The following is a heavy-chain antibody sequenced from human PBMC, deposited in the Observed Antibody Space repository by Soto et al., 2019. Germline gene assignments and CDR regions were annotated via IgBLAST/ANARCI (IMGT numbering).Heavy chain of an antibody. CDR2: ISAYNGNT. V-gene: IGHV1-18*04. CDR1: GYTVTGCG. Sequence: GAVKVSGKASGYTVTGCGIRLVRHAPGQGLEWMGWISAYNGNTNYAKKTQGRVTMTTDTSTRTAYMELRSLRSDDTAVYYCQRDPARHRVSWFDPWGQGTLVPVSS. D-gene: IGHD3-22*01. CDR3: QRDPARHRVSWFDP. J-gene: IGHJ5*02.